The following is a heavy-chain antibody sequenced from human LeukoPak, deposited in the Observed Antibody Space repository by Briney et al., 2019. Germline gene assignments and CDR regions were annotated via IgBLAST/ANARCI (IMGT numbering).Heavy chain of an antibody. V-gene: IGHV1-8*01. CDR1: GYTFTSYD. Sequence: GASVKVSCKASGYTFTSYDINWVRQATGQGPEWRGWTNPDSGNTGYAQKFQGRGTMTRNTSISPAYMELSSLRSEDTAVYYFARGPQKYYDVLTGYYYIWFDPWGQGTLVTVSS. D-gene: IGHD3-9*01. CDR3: ARGPQKYYDVLTGYYYIWFDP. CDR2: TNPDSGNT. J-gene: IGHJ5*02.